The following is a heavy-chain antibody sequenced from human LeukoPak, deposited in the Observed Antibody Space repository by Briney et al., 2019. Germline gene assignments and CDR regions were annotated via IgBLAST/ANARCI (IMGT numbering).Heavy chain of an antibody. CDR1: GYTFTNSD. Sequence: GASVKVSCKASGYTFTNSDINWVRQATGQGLEWMAWMNPNSGNTGYAQKFQDRITLTRGTSTSTAYMELSSLTSEDTAVYYCARAAMVRGSWWFDPWGQGTLVTVSS. J-gene: IGHJ5*02. V-gene: IGHV1-8*01. D-gene: IGHD3-10*01. CDR2: MNPNSGNT. CDR3: ARAAMVRGSWWFDP.